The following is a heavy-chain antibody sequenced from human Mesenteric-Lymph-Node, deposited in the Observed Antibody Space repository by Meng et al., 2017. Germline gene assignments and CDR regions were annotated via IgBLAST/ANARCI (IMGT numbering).Heavy chain of an antibody. J-gene: IGHJ2*01. Sequence: EVQLVESGGGLVRPGGSLTLSSAASGFTFSSYAMSWVRQAPGKGLERVSAISGSGGSTYYADSVKGRFTISRDNSKNTLYLQMNSLRAEDTAVYYCARKSVWYFDLWGRGTLVTVSS. D-gene: IGHD3-3*01. V-gene: IGHV3-23*04. CDR3: ARKSVWYFDL. CDR1: GFTFSSYA. CDR2: ISGSGGST.